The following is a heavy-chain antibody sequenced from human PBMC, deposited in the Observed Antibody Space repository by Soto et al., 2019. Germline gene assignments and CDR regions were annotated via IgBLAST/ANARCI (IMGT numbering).Heavy chain of an antibody. Sequence: GGSLRLSCEVSGFAFRNFAMAWVGQSPGKGLEYVSSITGNGGYTYYALSVKGRFTISRDNSKNTLYLQMNSLRAEDTAVYYCARAALLPYYFDYWGQGTLVTVSS. CDR3: ARAALLPYYFDY. CDR1: GFAFRNFA. CDR2: ITGNGGYT. J-gene: IGHJ4*02. D-gene: IGHD3-22*01. V-gene: IGHV3-23*01.